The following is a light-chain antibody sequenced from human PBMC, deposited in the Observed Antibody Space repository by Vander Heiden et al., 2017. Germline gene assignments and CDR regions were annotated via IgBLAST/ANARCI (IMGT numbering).Light chain of an antibody. CDR2: SNN. CDR3: TAWNDSMNGVV. V-gene: IGLV1-44*01. Sequence: SVLTQPPSASRPPGPRVTMSCARSSSNIGSNTVSWYQKLRGTAPKLLNCSNNQRPSVVPSRFSGSKSGTAASMARSGLQSEDEADYYCTAWNDSMNGVVFGGGTKLTVL. J-gene: IGLJ2*01. CDR1: SSNIGSNT.